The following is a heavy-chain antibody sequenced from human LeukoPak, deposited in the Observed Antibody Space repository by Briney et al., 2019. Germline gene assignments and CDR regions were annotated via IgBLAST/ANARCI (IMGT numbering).Heavy chain of an antibody. J-gene: IGHJ4*02. Sequence: KASETLSLTCTVSGGSISSSSYYWGWIRQPPGKGLEWIGSIYYSGSTYYNPSLKSRVTISVDTSKNQFSLKLSSVTPEDTAVYYCARVVGARIDYWGQGTLVTVSS. CDR1: GGSISSSSYY. V-gene: IGHV4-39*07. CDR3: ARVVGARIDY. CDR2: IYYSGST. D-gene: IGHD1-26*01.